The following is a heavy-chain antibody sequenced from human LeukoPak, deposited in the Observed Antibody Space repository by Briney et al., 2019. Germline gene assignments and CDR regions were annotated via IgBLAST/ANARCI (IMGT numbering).Heavy chain of an antibody. V-gene: IGHV4-59*01. Sequence: PSETLSLTCTVSGGSISSYYWSWIRQPPGKGLEWIGYIYYSGSTNYNPSLKSRVTISVDTSKNQFSLKLSSVTAADTAVYYCASGFGDFENPHPRFDYWGQGTLVTVSS. J-gene: IGHJ4*02. CDR2: IYYSGST. D-gene: IGHD3-10*01. CDR1: GGSISSYY. CDR3: ASGFGDFENPHPRFDY.